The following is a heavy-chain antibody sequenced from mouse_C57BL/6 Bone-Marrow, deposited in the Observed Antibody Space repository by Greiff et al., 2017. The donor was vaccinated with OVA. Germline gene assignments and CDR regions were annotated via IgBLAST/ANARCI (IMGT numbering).Heavy chain of an antibody. CDR3: AYCGAKYYYAMDY. CDR1: GFTFSNYW. J-gene: IGHJ4*01. V-gene: IGHV6-3*01. CDR2: IRLKSDNYAT. Sequence: EVKLVESGGGLVQPGGSMKLSCVASGFTFSNYWMNWVRQSPEKGLEWVAQIRLKSDNYATHYAASVKGRFTISRDDSKSNVYLQVNNLRAKDTGIYYCAYCGAKYYYAMDYWGQGTSVTVSS.